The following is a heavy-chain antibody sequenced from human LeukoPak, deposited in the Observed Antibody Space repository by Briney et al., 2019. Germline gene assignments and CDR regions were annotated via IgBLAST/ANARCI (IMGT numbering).Heavy chain of an antibody. D-gene: IGHD5-24*01. V-gene: IGHV3-53*05. CDR3: AKDFQSLPLVENGNPRDGYPGE. CDR2: IYSDSGGST. Sequence: GGSLRLSCAASGFTVSSSYMSWVRQAPGKGLEWVSVIYSDSGGSTYYADSVKGRFTISRDNSKNTLYLQMNSLRAEDTAVYYCAKDFQSLPLVENGNPRDGYPGEWGQGTLVTVSS. J-gene: IGHJ4*02. CDR1: GFTVSSSY.